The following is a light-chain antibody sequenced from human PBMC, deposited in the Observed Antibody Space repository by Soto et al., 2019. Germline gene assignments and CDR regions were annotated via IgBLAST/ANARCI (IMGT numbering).Light chain of an antibody. V-gene: IGKV3-20*01. CDR2: GAS. CDR3: QQYGSSRA. CDR1: QSINSNY. Sequence: EIVLTQSPGTLSLSPGERATLSCRASQSINSNYLAWYQQQPGQAPRPLIYGASSRATGIPDRFSGSGSGTDFTLTISRLEPEDFAVYFCQQYGSSRAFGQGTKVDSK. J-gene: IGKJ1*01.